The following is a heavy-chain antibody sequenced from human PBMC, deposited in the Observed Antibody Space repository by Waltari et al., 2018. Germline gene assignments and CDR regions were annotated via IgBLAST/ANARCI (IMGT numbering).Heavy chain of an antibody. CDR2: IYYSGST. D-gene: IGHD3-10*01. CDR1: GGSIRSSSYY. J-gene: IGHJ4*02. V-gene: IGHV4-39*01. Sequence: QLQLQESGPGLVKPSETLSLTCTVSGGSIRSSSYYWGWIRQPPGKGLEWIGSIYYSGSTYYNPSLKSRVTISVDTSKNQFSLKLSSVTAADTAVYYCARPMVRGVISPFDYWGQGTLVTVSS. CDR3: ARPMVRGVISPFDY.